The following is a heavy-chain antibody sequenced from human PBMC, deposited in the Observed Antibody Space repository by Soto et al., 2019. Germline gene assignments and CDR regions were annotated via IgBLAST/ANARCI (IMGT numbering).Heavy chain of an antibody. CDR3: ARIRFGEWGYAMDV. V-gene: IGHV3-11*01. D-gene: IGHD3-10*01. J-gene: IGHJ6*02. Sequence: QVQLVESGGGLVKPGGSLRLSCAASGLTFSDCYMNWIRQAPGKGLERVSYISSSGRRINYAGSVKGRFTISRDNAKNSLYLQMNSLRAEDTAIYYCARIRFGEWGYAMDVWGQGTTVTVSS. CDR2: ISSSGRRI. CDR1: GLTFSDCY.